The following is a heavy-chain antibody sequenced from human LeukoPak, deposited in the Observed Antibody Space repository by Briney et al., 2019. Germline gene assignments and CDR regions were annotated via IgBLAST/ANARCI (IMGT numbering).Heavy chain of an antibody. D-gene: IGHD6-25*01. CDR3: ATGAAGN. V-gene: IGHV3-15*01. J-gene: IGHJ4*02. CDR1: GFTFSNAW. Sequence: PGGSLRLSCAASGFTFSNAWMSWVRLAPGKGLEWVGRIRSKTNGGTTDYAAPVKGRFTISRDDSKNTLYLQMSSLKIEDTAVYYCATGAAGNWGQGTLVTVSS. CDR2: IRSKTNGGTT.